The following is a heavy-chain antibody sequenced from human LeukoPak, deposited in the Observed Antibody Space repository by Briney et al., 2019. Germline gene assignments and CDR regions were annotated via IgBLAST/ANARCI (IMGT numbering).Heavy chain of an antibody. CDR2: ITSVGSST. CDR1: GFIFSSYW. CDR3: ARGRAVDY. V-gene: IGHV3-74*01. J-gene: IGHJ4*02. Sequence: PGGSLRLSCAASGFIFSSYWMHWVRQPPRKGLVWVSRITSVGSSTSYADSVNGRFTISRDNAKNTLYLQVNSLRAEDTAVYYCARGRAVDYWGQGTLVTVSS. D-gene: IGHD1-26*01.